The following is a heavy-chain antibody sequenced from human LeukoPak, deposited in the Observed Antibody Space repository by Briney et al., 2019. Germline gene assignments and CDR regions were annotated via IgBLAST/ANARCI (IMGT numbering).Heavy chain of an antibody. J-gene: IGHJ4*02. CDR2: IIPILGIA. CDR1: GGTFSSYA. CDR3: ARDRGPAVAGTRPFDY. V-gene: IGHV1-69*04. D-gene: IGHD6-19*01. Sequence: ASVKVSCKASGGTFSSYAISWVRQAPGQGLEWMGRIIPILGIANYAQKFQGRVTITADKSTSTAYMELSSLRSEDTAVYYCARDRGPAVAGTRPFDYWGQGTLVTVSS.